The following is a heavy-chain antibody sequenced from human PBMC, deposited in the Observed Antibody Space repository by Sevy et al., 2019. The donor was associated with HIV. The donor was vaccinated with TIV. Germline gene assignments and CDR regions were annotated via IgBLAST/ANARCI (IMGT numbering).Heavy chain of an antibody. J-gene: IGHJ4*02. CDR2: IWYDGTNK. D-gene: IGHD6-19*01. V-gene: IGHV3-33*01. Sequence: GGSLGLSCAASGFTYSSYGMHWVRQAPGKGLEWVAVIWYDGTNKEYADSVKGRFTISRDNSKNTLYLQVNSLRAEDTAVYYCARESIAVAGIGYYFDYWGQGTLVTVSS. CDR1: GFTYSSYG. CDR3: ARESIAVAGIGYYFDY.